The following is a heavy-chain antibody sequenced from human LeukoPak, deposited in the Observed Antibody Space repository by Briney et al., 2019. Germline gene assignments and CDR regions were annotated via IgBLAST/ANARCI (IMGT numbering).Heavy chain of an antibody. V-gene: IGHV3-74*01. CDR1: GFAPSSYW. J-gene: IGHJ4*02. Sequence: GGSLRLSCAVSGFAPSSYWMHWVRQAPGKGLVWVSRINPDGSGTNYADSVKGRFTISRDNAKNTLYLQMNSLRPEDTGVYYCARVDVIVPAAMVDFWGQGTLVTVSS. D-gene: IGHD2-2*01. CDR3: ARVDVIVPAAMVDF. CDR2: INPDGSGT.